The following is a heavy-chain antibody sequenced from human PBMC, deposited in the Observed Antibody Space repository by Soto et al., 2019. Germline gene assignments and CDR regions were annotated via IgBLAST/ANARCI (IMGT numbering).Heavy chain of an antibody. Sequence: WGSLRLSCAASGFTFSSYAMSWVRQAPWRGLEWVSAISGSGGSTYYADSVKGRFTISRDNSKNTLYLQMNSLRAEDTAVYYCANLGTVTTVRSGWFDPWGQGTLVTVSS. V-gene: IGHV3-23*01. D-gene: IGHD4-17*01. CDR1: GFTFSSYA. J-gene: IGHJ5*02. CDR2: ISGSGGST. CDR3: ANLGTVTTVRSGWFDP.